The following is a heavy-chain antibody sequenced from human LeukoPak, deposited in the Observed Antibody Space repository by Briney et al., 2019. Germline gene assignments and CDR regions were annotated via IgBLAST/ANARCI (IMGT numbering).Heavy chain of an antibody. Sequence: PSVTLSLTCAVYGGSFSGYSWSWIRQPPGKGLEWIGEINHSVSTNYNPSLKSRVTISVDTSKNQFSLKLTSVTAADTAVYYCARVARWIYSNYGVWFDPWGQGTLVTVSS. D-gene: IGHD4-11*01. V-gene: IGHV4-34*01. CDR3: ARVARWIYSNYGVWFDP. CDR2: INHSVST. CDR1: GGSFSGYS. J-gene: IGHJ5*02.